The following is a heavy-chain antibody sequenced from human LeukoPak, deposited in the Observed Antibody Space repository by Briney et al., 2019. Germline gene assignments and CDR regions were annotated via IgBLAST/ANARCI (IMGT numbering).Heavy chain of an antibody. D-gene: IGHD4-17*01. CDR1: GFSFTNAW. Sequence: GGSLKLSCAASGFSFTNAWMSWVRQAPGKGLEWVGHIKSRTDGGTTDYAAPVKDRFSISRDDSKDTLYLQMNSLKTEDIAVYYCATEYYGAYNYWGQGTLVTVSS. J-gene: IGHJ4*02. CDR2: IKSRTDGGTT. CDR3: ATEYYGAYNY. V-gene: IGHV3-15*01.